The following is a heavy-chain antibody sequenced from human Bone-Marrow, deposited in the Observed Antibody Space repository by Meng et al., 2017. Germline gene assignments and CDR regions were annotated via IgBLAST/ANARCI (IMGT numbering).Heavy chain of an antibody. CDR1: GYSFTSYG. CDR2: ISAYNGNT. Sequence: QVQLGHPGGEVKKPGASVKVPGKAAGYSFTSYGISWVRQATGQGLEWMGWISAYNGNTNYAQKLQGRVTMTTDTSTSTAYMELRSLRSDDTAVYYCARDGRNSGSNTAIDYWGQGTLVTVSS. J-gene: IGHJ4*02. V-gene: IGHV1-18*01. CDR3: ARDGRNSGSNTAIDY. D-gene: IGHD1-26*01.